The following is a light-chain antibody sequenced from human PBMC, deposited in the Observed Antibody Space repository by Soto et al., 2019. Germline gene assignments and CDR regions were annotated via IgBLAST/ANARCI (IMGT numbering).Light chain of an antibody. CDR2: GAS. CDR1: QSVRSR. J-gene: IGKJ1*01. CDR3: QQYNNWPRET. Sequence: EIVMTQSPATLSVSPGERATLSCRASQSVRSRLAWYQQKPGQPPRLLIYGASTRATGVPARFSGSGSGTEFTLTISSLQSQDFAVYYCQQYNNWPRETFGQGTKVDIK. V-gene: IGKV3-15*01.